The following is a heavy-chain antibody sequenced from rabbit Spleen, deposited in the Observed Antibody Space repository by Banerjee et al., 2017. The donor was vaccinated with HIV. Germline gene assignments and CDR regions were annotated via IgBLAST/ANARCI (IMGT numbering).Heavy chain of an antibody. CDR2: IYAGGSGTT. D-gene: IGHD6-1*01. CDR3: ARLGHADYPYAYGLKL. CDR1: GVSFSGDSY. V-gene: IGHV1S40*01. Sequence: QELVESGGGLVQPGGSLKLSCKASGVSFSGDSYMCWVRQAPGKGLEWIACIYAGGSGTTYYASWAKGRFTISKASSTTVTLQMTSLTAADTATYFCARLGHADYPYAYGLKLWGPGTLVTVS. J-gene: IGHJ4*01.